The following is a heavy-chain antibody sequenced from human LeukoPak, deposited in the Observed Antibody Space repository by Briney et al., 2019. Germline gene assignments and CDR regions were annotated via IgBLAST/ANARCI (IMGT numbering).Heavy chain of an antibody. CDR1: GGTFSSFA. J-gene: IGHJ6*02. Sequence: SVKVSCKASGGTFSSFAISWVRQAPGQWLEWMGRSIPIFGTANYAQKIQGRVTITADESTSTAYMELSSLRSEDTAVYYCARDHWTTVTYDYYYYGMDVWGQGTTVTVSS. CDR3: ARDHWTTVTYDYYYYGMDV. D-gene: IGHD4-17*01. CDR2: SIPIFGTA. V-gene: IGHV1-69*13.